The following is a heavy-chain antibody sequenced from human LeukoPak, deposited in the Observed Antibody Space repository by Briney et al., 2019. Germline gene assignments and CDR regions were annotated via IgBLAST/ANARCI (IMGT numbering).Heavy chain of an antibody. CDR3: TRGGTYTRGY. V-gene: IGHV3-49*03. CDR1: GFTFGDYS. D-gene: IGHD1-26*01. Sequence: GGSLRLSCTASGFTFGDYSMSWFRQAPGKGLEWVGFIRSKGYGGTTEYAASVKGRFTISRDDSKSIAYMQMNSLKTEDTALYYCTRGGTYTRGYWGQGTLVTVSS. J-gene: IGHJ4*02. CDR2: IRSKGYGGTT.